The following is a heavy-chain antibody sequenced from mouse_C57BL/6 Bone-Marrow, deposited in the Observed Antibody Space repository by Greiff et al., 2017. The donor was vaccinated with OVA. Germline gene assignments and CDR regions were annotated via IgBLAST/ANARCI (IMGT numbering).Heavy chain of an antibody. J-gene: IGHJ3*01. V-gene: IGHV14-4*01. CDR1: GFNFKDDY. Sequence: EVKLMESGAELVRPGASVKLSCTASGFNFKDDYMHWVKQRPEQGLEWIGWIDPENGDTEYASKFQGKATITADTSSNTAYLQLSSLTSEDTAVYYCTTWGDYDVPFAYWGQGTLVTVSA. D-gene: IGHD2-4*01. CDR2: IDPENGDT. CDR3: TTWGDYDVPFAY.